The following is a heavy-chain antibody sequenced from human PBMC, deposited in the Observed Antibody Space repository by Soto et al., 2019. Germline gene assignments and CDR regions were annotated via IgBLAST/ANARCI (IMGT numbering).Heavy chain of an antibody. CDR3: ARDSTWIPYYHYGMDV. J-gene: IGHJ6*02. CDR1: GFSVSSYY. V-gene: IGHV3-53*01. CDR2: IYSGGNT. Sequence: EVQLVESGGGLIQPGGSLRLSCAASGFSVSSYYMSWVRQAPGKGLEWVSVIYSGGNTHYADSVKDRFTISRDNSKNTLYLQMNSLRAEDTAVYYCARDSTWIPYYHYGMDVWGQGTTVTVSS. D-gene: IGHD5-18*01.